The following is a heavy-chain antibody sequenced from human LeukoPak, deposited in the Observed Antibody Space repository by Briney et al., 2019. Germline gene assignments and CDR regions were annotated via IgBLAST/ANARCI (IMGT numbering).Heavy chain of an antibody. CDR3: TTKGDSSSWSNLFDY. V-gene: IGHV3-15*01. D-gene: IGHD6-13*01. Sequence: GGSLRLSCAASGFTFSNAWMSWVRQAPGKGLEWVGRIKSKTDGGTTDYAAPVKGRFTISRDDSKNTLYLQMNSLKTEDTAVYYCTTKGDSSSWSNLFDYWGQGTLVTVSS. CDR1: GFTFSNAW. CDR2: IKSKTDGGTT. J-gene: IGHJ4*02.